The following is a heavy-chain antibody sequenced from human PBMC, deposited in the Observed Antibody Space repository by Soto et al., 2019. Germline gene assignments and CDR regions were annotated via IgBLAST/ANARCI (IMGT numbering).Heavy chain of an antibody. V-gene: IGHV4-61*01. CDR3: ARRVGATPPRD. CDR2: IYYDGTT. Sequence: QVQLQESGPGLVKPSETLSLTCTVSGTSVSSNINHWSWVRQPPGKGLEWIGYIYYDGTTNYNPSLKNRVTITLDTSKNQFSLKVTSVTAVDTAVYYCARRVGATPPRDWGQGTLVTVSS. CDR1: GTSVSSNINH. J-gene: IGHJ4*02. D-gene: IGHD1-26*01.